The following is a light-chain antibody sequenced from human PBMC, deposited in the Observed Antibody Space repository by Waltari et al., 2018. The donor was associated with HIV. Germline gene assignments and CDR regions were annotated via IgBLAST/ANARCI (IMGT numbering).Light chain of an antibody. CDR2: EGT. CDR1: SSDVGSYNL. Sequence: QSALTQPASVSGSPGQSITISCTAASSDVGSYNLVSWYKHHQGSPPKLIFYEGTKRPSGLSGRFSASKSGKTASLTISGLQPEDEAEYYCCSKAGSRTVFGPGTKVTVL. CDR3: CSKAGSRTV. V-gene: IGLV2-23*01. J-gene: IGLJ1*01.